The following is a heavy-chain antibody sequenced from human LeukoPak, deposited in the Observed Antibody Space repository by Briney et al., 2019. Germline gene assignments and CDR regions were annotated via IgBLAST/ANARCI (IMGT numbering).Heavy chain of an antibody. D-gene: IGHD6-19*01. CDR2: ISSSGGTI. V-gene: IGHV3-11*04. J-gene: IGHJ4*02. CDR1: GFTFSDYY. Sequence: GGSLRLSCAASGFTFSDYYINWIRQAPGKGLEWVSYISSSGGTIYYADSVKGRFTISRDNAKNSLYLQMNSLRAEDTAVYYCAKDSHTGFSSGWYGYWGQGTLVTVSS. CDR3: AKDSHTGFSSGWYGY.